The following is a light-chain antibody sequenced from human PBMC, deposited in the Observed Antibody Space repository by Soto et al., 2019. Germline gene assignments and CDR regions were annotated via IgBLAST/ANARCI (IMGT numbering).Light chain of an antibody. CDR2: EVN. CDR1: SSDIGAYNY. J-gene: IGLJ3*02. Sequence: QSVLTQPASVSGSPGQSITISCTGTSSDIGAYNYVSWYQQHPGKAPKLIIYEVNNRPSGVSNRFSGSKSGNTASLTISGLQPEDEADYHCSSYTGGSTYWIFGGGTKVTVL. CDR3: SSYTGGSTYWI. V-gene: IGLV2-14*01.